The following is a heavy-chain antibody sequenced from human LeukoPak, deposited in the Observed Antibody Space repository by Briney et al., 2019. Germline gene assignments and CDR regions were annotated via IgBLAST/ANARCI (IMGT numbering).Heavy chain of an antibody. D-gene: IGHD3-22*01. CDR3: AREGDYYDSSGYSAYYFDY. J-gene: IGHJ4*02. Sequence: SSVKVSCKASGGTFSSYAISWVRQAPGQGLEWMGGIIPIFGTANYAQKFQGRVTITADESTSTAYMELSSLRSEDTAVYYCAREGDYYDSSGYSAYYFDYWGQGTLVTVSS. CDR1: GGTFSSYA. CDR2: IIPIFGTA. V-gene: IGHV1-69*13.